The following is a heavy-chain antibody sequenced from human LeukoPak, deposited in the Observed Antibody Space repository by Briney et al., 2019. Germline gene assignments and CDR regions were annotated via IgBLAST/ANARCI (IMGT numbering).Heavy chain of an antibody. Sequence: ASVKVSCKASGYTFTGYYMHWVRQAPGQGLEWMGWINPNSGGTNYAQKFQGRVTMTRDTSISTAYMELSRLRSDDTAVYYRARDGIAAAGSEFDSWGQGTLVTVSS. D-gene: IGHD6-13*01. CDR1: GYTFTGYY. J-gene: IGHJ5*01. V-gene: IGHV1-2*02. CDR3: ARDGIAAAGSEFDS. CDR2: INPNSGGT.